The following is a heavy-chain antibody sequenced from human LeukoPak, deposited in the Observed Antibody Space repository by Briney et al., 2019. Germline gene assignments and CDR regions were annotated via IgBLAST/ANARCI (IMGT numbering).Heavy chain of an antibody. CDR3: ARDAKYVFFDY. CDR1: GFTFTSYD. J-gene: IGHJ4*02. V-gene: IGHV3-23*01. Sequence: PGRSMRLSCAASGFTFTSYDMSWVSQPPRKGLEWVSAISGSGGSTFYADSVKGRFTVSRDNSKNTRYLQMNSLRAEDAAVYYCARDAKYVFFDYWGQGTLVTVSS. D-gene: IGHD4/OR15-4a*01. CDR2: ISGSGGST.